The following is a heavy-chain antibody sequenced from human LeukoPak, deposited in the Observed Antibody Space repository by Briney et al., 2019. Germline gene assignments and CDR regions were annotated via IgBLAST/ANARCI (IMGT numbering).Heavy chain of an antibody. CDR1: GFTFSSYS. J-gene: IGHJ6*03. D-gene: IGHD5-12*01. CDR2: ISSSSSYI. Sequence: GGSLRLSCAASGFTFSSYSMNWVRQAPGKGLEWVSSISSSSSYIYYADSVKSRFTISRDNAKNSLYLQMDSLRAEDTAVYYCARGAIVATITRYYYYYMDVWGKGTTVTVSS. CDR3: ARGAIVATITRYYYYYMDV. V-gene: IGHV3-21*01.